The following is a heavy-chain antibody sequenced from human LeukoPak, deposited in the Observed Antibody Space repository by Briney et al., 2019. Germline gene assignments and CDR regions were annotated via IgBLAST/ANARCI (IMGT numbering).Heavy chain of an antibody. CDR3: ARRQRGYWGSGYYARAYYFDY. D-gene: IGHD3-22*01. CDR2: INPNSGGT. J-gene: IGHJ4*02. CDR1: GYTFTGYY. V-gene: IGHV1-2*02. Sequence: VASVKVSCKASGYTFTGYYMHWVRQAPGQGLEWMGWINPNSGGTNYAQKFQGRVTMTRDTSKNQFSLKLSSVTAADTAVYYCARRQRGYWGSGYYARAYYFDYWGQGTLVTVSS.